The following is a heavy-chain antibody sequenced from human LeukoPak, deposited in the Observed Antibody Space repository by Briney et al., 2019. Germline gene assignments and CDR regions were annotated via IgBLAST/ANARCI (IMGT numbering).Heavy chain of an antibody. CDR1: GFTFSSYS. CDR3: ARSGYSSSWYALDY. J-gene: IGHJ4*02. CDR2: ISSGSSYI. Sequence: AGGSLRLSCAASGFTFSSYSMNWVRQAPGKGLEWVSSISSGSSYIYYADSVKGRFTISRDNAKNSLYLQMNSLRAEDTAVYYCARSGYSSSWYALDYWGQGTLVTVSS. V-gene: IGHV3-21*01. D-gene: IGHD6-13*01.